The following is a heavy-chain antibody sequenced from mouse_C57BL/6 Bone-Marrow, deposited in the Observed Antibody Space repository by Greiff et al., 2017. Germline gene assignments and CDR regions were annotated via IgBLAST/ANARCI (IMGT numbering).Heavy chain of an antibody. CDR3: ARQGYGNFWFAY. D-gene: IGHD2-1*01. J-gene: IGHJ3*01. CDR2: ISNGGGST. Sequence: EVMLVESGGGLVQPGGSLKFSCAASGFTFSDYYMYWVRQTPEKRLEWVAYISNGGGSTYYPDTVKGRFTISRDNAKNTLYLQMSRLKSEDTAMYYCARQGYGNFWFAYWGQGTLVTVSA. CDR1: GFTFSDYY. V-gene: IGHV5-12*01.